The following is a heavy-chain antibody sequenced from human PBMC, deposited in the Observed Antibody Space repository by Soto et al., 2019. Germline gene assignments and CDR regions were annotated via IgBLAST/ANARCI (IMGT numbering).Heavy chain of an antibody. CDR3: AHRPLAQLHPPGAFDI. V-gene: IGHV2-5*02. CDR1: GFSLSTSGVG. Sequence: QITLKESGPTLVKPTQTLTLTCTFSGFSLSTSGVGVGWIRQPPGTALEWLALIYWDDYKVYRPSLKSRLTITKDTSKILVVLTMTNIAPVDTDTYFCAHRPLAQLHPPGAFDIWGQGTMVTVSS. CDR2: IYWDDYK. D-gene: IGHD1-7*01. J-gene: IGHJ3*02.